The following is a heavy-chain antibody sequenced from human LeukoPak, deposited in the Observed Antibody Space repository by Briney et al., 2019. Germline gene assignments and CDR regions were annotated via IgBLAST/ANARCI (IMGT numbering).Heavy chain of an antibody. CDR1: GFTFSSYG. V-gene: IGHV3-33*08. Sequence: PGGSLRLSCAASGFTFSSYGMHWVRQAPGKGLEWVAVIWYDGSNKYYADSVKGRFTISRDNSKNTLYLQMNSLRAEDTAVYYCARDKDPYYYGMDVWGQGTTVTVSS. J-gene: IGHJ6*02. CDR3: ARDKDPYYYGMDV. CDR2: IWYDGSNK.